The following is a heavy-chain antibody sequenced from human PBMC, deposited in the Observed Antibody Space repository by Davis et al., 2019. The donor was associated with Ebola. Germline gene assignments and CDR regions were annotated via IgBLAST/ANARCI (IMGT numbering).Heavy chain of an antibody. CDR3: ARASPPEYNVWSRNPHYHYFPMDV. J-gene: IGHJ6*02. CDR1: GYTFTSYG. Sequence: ASVKVSCKASGYTFTSYGISWVRQAPGQGLEWMGWISAYNGNTNYAQKFQGRVTITADESTSTAYMELSSLRSEDTAVYFCARASPPEYNVWSRNPHYHYFPMDVWGQGTTVTVSS. D-gene: IGHD3-10*02. V-gene: IGHV1-18*01. CDR2: ISAYNGNT.